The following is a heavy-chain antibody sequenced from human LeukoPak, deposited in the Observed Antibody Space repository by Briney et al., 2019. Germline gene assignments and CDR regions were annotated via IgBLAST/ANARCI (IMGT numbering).Heavy chain of an antibody. CDR2: IWSDGSNK. J-gene: IGHJ4*02. Sequence: GALRLSCAASGFTFSNYDMHWVRQAPGKGLEWVAFIWSDGSNKYYADSVKGRFTISRDNSKNTLYLQMNSLRAEDTAVYYCARAIKAVAGTFHRDYYFNYWGQGTLVTVSS. V-gene: IGHV3-30*02. CDR3: ARAIKAVAGTFHRDYYFNY. D-gene: IGHD6-19*01. CDR1: GFTFSNYD.